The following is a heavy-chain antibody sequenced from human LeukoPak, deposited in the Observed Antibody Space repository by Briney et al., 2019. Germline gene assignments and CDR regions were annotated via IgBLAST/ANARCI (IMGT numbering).Heavy chain of an antibody. CDR2: ISYDGSNK. V-gene: IGHV3-30-3*01. CDR1: GFTFSSYA. Sequence: PGGSLRLSCAASGFTFSSYAMHWVRQAPGEGLEWVAVISYDGSNKYYADSVKGRFTISRDNSKNTLYPQMNSLRAEDTAVYYCARDLQTKGVAYYYDSSGYYYSHIFDYWGQGTLVTVSS. CDR3: ARDLQTKGVAYYYDSSGYYYSHIFDY. J-gene: IGHJ4*02. D-gene: IGHD3-22*01.